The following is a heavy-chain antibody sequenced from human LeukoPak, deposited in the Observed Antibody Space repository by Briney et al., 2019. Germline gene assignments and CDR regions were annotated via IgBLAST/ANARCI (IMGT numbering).Heavy chain of an antibody. CDR2: VYYSGST. J-gene: IGHJ5*02. V-gene: IGHV4-39*07. CDR3: ARDHGWFDP. CDR1: GGSISSSSYY. Sequence: KSSETLSLTCTVSGGSISSSSYYWGWIRQPPGKGLEWIGSVYYSGSTYYNPSLKSRVTISVDTSKNQFSLKLSSVTAADTAVYYCARDHGWFDPWGQGTLVTVSS.